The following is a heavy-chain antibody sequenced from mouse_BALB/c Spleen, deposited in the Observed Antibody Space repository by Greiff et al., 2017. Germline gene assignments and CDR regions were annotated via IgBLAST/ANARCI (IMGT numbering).Heavy chain of an antibody. CDR2: ISDGGSYT. CDR1: GFTFSDYY. Sequence: EVNLVESGGGLVKPGGSLKLSCAASGFTFSDYYMYWVRQTPEKRLEWVATISDGGSYTYYPDSVKGRFTISRDNAKNNLYLQMSSLKSEDTAMYYCAREGRLRRYFDVWGAGTTVTVSS. D-gene: IGHD2-2*01. CDR3: AREGRLRRYFDV. V-gene: IGHV5-4*02. J-gene: IGHJ1*01.